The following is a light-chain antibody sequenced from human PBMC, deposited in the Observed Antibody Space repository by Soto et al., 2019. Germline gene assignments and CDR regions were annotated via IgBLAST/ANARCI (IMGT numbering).Light chain of an antibody. V-gene: IGKV1-5*03. Sequence: DIQMTQSPSTLSASVGDRVTITCRASQSISSWLAWYQKKRGKAPNLLIYKASSLESGVPSRFSGSGSGTEFTLTISSLQPDDFATYYCQQYNSYPWTFGQGTKVEIK. CDR1: QSISSW. J-gene: IGKJ1*01. CDR2: KAS. CDR3: QQYNSYPWT.